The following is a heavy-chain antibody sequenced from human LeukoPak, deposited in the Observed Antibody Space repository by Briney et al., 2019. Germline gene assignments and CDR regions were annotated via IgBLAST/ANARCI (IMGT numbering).Heavy chain of an antibody. D-gene: IGHD1-26*01. CDR3: ARKSGSQQVYYYYGMDV. CDR2: INTNTGNP. J-gene: IGHJ6*02. CDR1: GYTFTSYA. Sequence: ASVKVSCKASGYTFTSYAMNWVRQAPGQGLEWMGWINTNTGNPTYAQGFTGRFVFSLDTSVSTAYLQISSLKAEDTAVYYCARKSGSQQVYYYYGMDVWGQGTTVTVPS. V-gene: IGHV7-4-1*02.